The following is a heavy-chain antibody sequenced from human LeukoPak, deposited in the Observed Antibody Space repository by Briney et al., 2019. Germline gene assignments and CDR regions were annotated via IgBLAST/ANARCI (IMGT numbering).Heavy chain of an antibody. CDR2: IKPDESEK. V-gene: IGHV3-7*01. Sequence: GGSLRLSCAASGFTFSSYWMTWVRQATGKGLEWVANIKPDESEKYYVDSVKGRFTISRDNAKNSLYLQMNSLRAEDTAVYYCARVNLGATFDYWGQGTLVTV. CDR1: GFTFSSYW. CDR3: ARVNLGATFDY. J-gene: IGHJ4*02. D-gene: IGHD1-26*01.